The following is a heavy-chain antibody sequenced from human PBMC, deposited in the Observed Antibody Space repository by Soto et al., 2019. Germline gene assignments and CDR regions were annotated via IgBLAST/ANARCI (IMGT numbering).Heavy chain of an antibody. CDR1: GGTFSSYA. J-gene: IGHJ6*02. CDR2: IIPIFGTA. CDR3: ARVLSKGWPDYYYGMDV. D-gene: IGHD2-2*01. V-gene: IGHV1-69*13. Sequence: SVNVSCKASGGTFSSYAISWVRQAPGQGLEWMGGIIPIFGTANYAQKFQGRVTITADESTSTAYMELSSLRSEDTAGYYCARVLSKGWPDYYYGMDVWAQGTTVIVSS.